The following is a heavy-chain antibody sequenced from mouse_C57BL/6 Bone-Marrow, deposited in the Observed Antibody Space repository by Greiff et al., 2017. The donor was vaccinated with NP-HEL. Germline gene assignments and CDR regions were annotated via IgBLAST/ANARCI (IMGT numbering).Heavy chain of an antibody. D-gene: IGHD1-1*01. CDR1: GYTFTDYY. CDR2: INPNNGGT. CDR3: ARCGGSHYFDY. V-gene: IGHV1-26*01. J-gene: IGHJ2*01. Sequence: EVQLQQSGPELVKPGASVKISCKASGYTFTDYYMNWVKQSHGKSLEWIGDINPNNGGTSYNQKFKGKATLTVDKSSSTAYMQLSSLTSEDYAVYYCARCGGSHYFDYWGQGTTLTVSS.